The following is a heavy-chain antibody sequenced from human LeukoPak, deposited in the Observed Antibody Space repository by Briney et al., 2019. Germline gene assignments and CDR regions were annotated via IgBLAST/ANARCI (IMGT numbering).Heavy chain of an antibody. CDR3: ARQASDYMDY. CDR1: GGSISSSSYY. V-gene: IGHV4-39*01. J-gene: IGHJ4*02. CDR2: IYYSGST. Sequence: SETLSLTCTVSGGSISSSSYYWGWIRQPPGKGLEWIGSIYYSGSTYYNPSLKSRVTISADTSKNQFSLKLSSVTAADTAVYYCARQASDYMDYWGQGTLVTVSS. D-gene: IGHD1-26*01.